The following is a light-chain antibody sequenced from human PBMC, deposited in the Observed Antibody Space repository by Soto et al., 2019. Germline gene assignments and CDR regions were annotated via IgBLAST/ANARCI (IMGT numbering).Light chain of an antibody. J-gene: IGKJ1*01. CDR1: QSISRG. CDR2: RAS. Sequence: DIEMNQSASTLSGYIGETATIASRASQSISRGLAWYQQKPGQAPKLLIYRASTLKSGVPSRFSGSGSGTEFALTITSLQPEECAPYYCQQYDTFAGTFGPGTKVDIK. V-gene: IGKV1-5*03. CDR3: QQYDTFAGT.